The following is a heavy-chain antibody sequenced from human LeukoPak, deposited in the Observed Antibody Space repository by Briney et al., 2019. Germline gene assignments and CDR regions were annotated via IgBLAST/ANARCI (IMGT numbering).Heavy chain of an antibody. CDR2: IYDSGIT. CDR3: ARQRELGYGSNWYGGWYFDY. Sequence: PSETLSLTCTVPGGSIGSYYWSWIRQPPGKGLEWVGYIYDSGITNYNPSLKSRVTISLDTSKNQFSLKLSSVTAADTAVYYCARQRELGYGSNWYGGWYFDYWGQGTLVTVSS. CDR1: GGSIGSYY. D-gene: IGHD6-13*01. J-gene: IGHJ4*02. V-gene: IGHV4-59*08.